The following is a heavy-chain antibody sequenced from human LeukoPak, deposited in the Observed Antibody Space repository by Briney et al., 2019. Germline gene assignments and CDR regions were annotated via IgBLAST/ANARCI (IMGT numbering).Heavy chain of an antibody. J-gene: IGHJ4*02. V-gene: IGHV1-58*01. CDR1: GFTFTSSA. D-gene: IGHD3-16*02. CDR3: AREWRYDYVWGSYRAHPYFDY. Sequence: ASVKVSCKASGFTFTSSAVQWVRQARGQRLEWIGWIVVGSGNTNYAQKFQGRVTITADKSTSTAYMELSSLRSEDTAVYYCAREWRYDYVWGSYRAHPYFDYWGQGTLVTVSS. CDR2: IVVGSGNT.